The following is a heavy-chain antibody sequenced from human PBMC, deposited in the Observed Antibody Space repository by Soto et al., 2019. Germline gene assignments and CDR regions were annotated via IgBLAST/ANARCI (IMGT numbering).Heavy chain of an antibody. J-gene: IGHJ4*02. CDR3: AKESENHFTYYFDY. V-gene: IGHV3-23*01. CDR1: SLPFIDYG. Sequence: GGSPRLRYDVSSLPFIDYGFHWVRRNRLKGLDWVSGISVGGRSTYYADSVTGRFTISRDNTKNTLYLQLHSLRAEDTAIYYCAKESENHFTYYFDYWGQGIVVTGSS. CDR2: ISVGGRST. D-gene: IGHD3-10*01.